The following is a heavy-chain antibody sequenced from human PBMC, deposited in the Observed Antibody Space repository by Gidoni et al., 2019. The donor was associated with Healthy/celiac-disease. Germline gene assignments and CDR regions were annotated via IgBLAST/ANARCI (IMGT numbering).Heavy chain of an antibody. CDR2: IDPSDSDT. D-gene: IGHD3-22*01. V-gene: IGHV5-10-1*03. Sequence: EVQLVQSGAEVKQPGESLRISCKGSGYSFTSYLISWVRQMPGKGLEWMGRIDPSDSDTNYSPYFQGHVTISADKSISTAYLQWSSLKASDTAMYYCARDGPYYYDSSGYVYYFDYWGQGTLVTVSS. CDR3: ARDGPYYYDSSGYVYYFDY. CDR1: GYSFTSYL. J-gene: IGHJ4*02.